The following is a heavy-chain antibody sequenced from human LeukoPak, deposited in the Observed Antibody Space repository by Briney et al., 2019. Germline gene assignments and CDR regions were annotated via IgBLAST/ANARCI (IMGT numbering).Heavy chain of an antibody. Sequence: GRSLRLSCAASGFTFSSYAMSWVRQAPGKGLEWVSALSGSGGSTYYADSVKGRFTISRDNSKNTLYLQMNSLRAEDTAVYYCAKDQPEYGDGDGMDYWGQGTMVTVSS. CDR3: AKDQPEYGDGDGMDY. J-gene: IGHJ6*02. CDR2: LSGSGGST. D-gene: IGHD4-17*01. CDR1: GFTFSSYA. V-gene: IGHV3-23*01.